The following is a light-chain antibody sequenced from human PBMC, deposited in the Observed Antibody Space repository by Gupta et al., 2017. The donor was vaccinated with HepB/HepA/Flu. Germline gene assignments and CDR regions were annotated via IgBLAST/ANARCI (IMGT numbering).Light chain of an antibody. CDR2: DVS. CDR3: CSYAGSYTVI. V-gene: IGLV2-11*01. J-gene: IGLJ2*01. Sequence: QSVLIKPRTEAGSPGPSATLSCTGSSGDVGRHYYVPWYHHYTGKAPKLMLYDVSKRPSGVPDRFSGSKSGNTASLTISGLQAEDEADYYCCSYAGSYTVIFGGGTKLTVL. CDR1: SGDVGRHYY.